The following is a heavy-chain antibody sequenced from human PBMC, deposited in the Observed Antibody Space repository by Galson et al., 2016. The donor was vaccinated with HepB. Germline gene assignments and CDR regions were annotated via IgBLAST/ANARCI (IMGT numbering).Heavy chain of an antibody. V-gene: IGHV6-1*01. Sequence: CAISGDSVSSNFATWNWIRHSPSRGLEWLGRTYYRSQWYIDYAVPVRGRININPDTSKNQFSLLLDSVTPEDTAVYYCAREFVSSLTHWGQGTLLTVSS. CDR3: AREFVSSLTH. J-gene: IGHJ4*02. CDR2: TYYRSQWYI. CDR1: GDSVSSNFAT. D-gene: IGHD6-6*01.